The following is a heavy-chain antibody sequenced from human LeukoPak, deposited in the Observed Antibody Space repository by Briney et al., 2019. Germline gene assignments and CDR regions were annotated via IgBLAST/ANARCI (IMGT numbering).Heavy chain of an antibody. CDR2: VTPGGNIP. CDR3: AKDIWLVSSGFQTFDL. D-gene: IGHD3-22*01. V-gene: IGHV3-23*01. J-gene: IGHJ4*02. Sequence: GEPLRLSCAASGFTFNNYAMSWVRQAPGKGLEWVSGVTPGGNIPYYADSVKGRFTISRDNSNNTLYLQMGSLRAADTALYYCAKDIWLVSSGFQTFDLWGQGTLVTVSS. CDR1: GFTFNNYA.